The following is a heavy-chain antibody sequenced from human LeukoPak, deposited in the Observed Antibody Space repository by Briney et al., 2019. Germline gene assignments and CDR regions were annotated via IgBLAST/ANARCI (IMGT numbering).Heavy chain of an antibody. CDR1: GFTFSSYA. J-gene: IGHJ4*02. D-gene: IGHD5-18*01. CDR3: ARDRDTAIQN. V-gene: IGHV3-30-3*01. Sequence: GGSPRLSCAASGFTFSSYAMHWVRQAPGKGLEWEAVISYDGSNKYYADSVKGRFTISRDNSKNTLYLQMNSLRAEDTAVYYCARDRDTAIQNWGQGTLVTVSS. CDR2: ISYDGSNK.